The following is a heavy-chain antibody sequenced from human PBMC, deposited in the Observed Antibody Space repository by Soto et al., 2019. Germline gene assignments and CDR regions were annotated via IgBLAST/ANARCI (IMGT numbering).Heavy chain of an antibody. CDR1: GGSISSGDYY. V-gene: IGHV4-30-4*01. CDR3: ASSKGGSYFDY. J-gene: IGHJ4*02. D-gene: IGHD1-26*01. CDR2: IYYSGST. Sequence: SETLSLTCTVSGGSISSGDYYWSWIRQPPGKGLEWIGYIYYSGSTYYNPSLKSRVTISVDTSKNQFSLKLSSVTAADTAVYYCASSKGGSYFDYWGQGTLVTVSS.